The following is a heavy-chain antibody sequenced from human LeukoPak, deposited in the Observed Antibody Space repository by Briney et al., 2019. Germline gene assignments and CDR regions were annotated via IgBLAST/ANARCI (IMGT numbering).Heavy chain of an antibody. CDR3: ARSRSSGYDYRFDY. J-gene: IGHJ4*02. D-gene: IGHD3-22*01. V-gene: IGHV4-59*08. CDR1: GGSISSYY. Sequence: SETLSLTCTVSGGSISSYYWSWIRQPPGKGLEWIGYTYYTGSTNYNPSLKSRVTISVDTSKNQFSLKLTSVTAADTAVYYCARSRSSGYDYRFDYWGQGTLVTVSS. CDR2: TYYTGST.